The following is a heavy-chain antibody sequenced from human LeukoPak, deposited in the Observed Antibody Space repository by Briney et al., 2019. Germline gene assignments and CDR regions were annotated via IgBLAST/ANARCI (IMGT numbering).Heavy chain of an antibody. J-gene: IGHJ4*02. V-gene: IGHV4-31*03. CDR2: IYYSEST. Sequence: SQTLSLTCTVSGGSISSGGYYWSWIRQHPGKGLEWIGYIYYSESTYYNPSLKSRVTISVDTSKNQFSLKLSSVTAADTAVYYCARSGYYDILTGYYYFDYWGQGTLVTVSS. D-gene: IGHD3-9*01. CDR3: ARSGYYDILTGYYYFDY. CDR1: GGSISSGGYY.